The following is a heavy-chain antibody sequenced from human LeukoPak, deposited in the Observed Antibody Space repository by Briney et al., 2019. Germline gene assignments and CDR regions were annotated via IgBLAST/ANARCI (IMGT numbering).Heavy chain of an antibody. CDR1: GGSVSNADYY. CDR2: IYHTGSN. J-gene: IGHJ4*02. D-gene: IGHD3-16*02. Sequence: SETLSLTCTVSGGSVSNADYYWSWIRHPPGKTLEWIGYIYHTGSNNYKYSLKSRVTISLDTSKNRFSLRLTSVTAADTAVYYCARGRITFGGVIVSGPRFDYWGQGTLVTVSS. CDR3: ARGRITFGGVIVSGPRFDY. V-gene: IGHV4-61*08.